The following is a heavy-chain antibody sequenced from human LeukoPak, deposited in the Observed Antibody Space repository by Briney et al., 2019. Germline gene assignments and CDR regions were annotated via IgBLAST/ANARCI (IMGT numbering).Heavy chain of an antibody. J-gene: IGHJ3*02. CDR2: IYYSGST. V-gene: IGHV4-30-4*02. CDR3: ARDQGITIFGPGAFDI. CDR1: GGSISSGDYY. Sequence: KSSETLTLTCTVSGGSISSGDYYWSWIRQPPGKGLEWIGYIYYSGSTYYNPSLKSRVTISVDTSKNQFSLKLSSVTAADTAVYYCARDQGITIFGPGAFDIWGQGTMVTVSS. D-gene: IGHD3-3*01.